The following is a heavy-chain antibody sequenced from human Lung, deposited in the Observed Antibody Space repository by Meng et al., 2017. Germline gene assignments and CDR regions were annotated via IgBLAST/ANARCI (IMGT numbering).Heavy chain of an antibody. V-gene: IGHV1-18*01. CDR1: GYTFTSYG. CDR2: ISAYNGNT. Sequence: ASVKVSCQASGYTFTSYGISWVRQAPGQGLEWMGWISAYNGNTNYAQKLQGRVTMTTDTSTSTAYMELRSLRSDDTAVYYCARLVRGVIFDYYFDYWGQGTLVTVSS. D-gene: IGHD3-10*01. CDR3: ARLVRGVIFDYYFDY. J-gene: IGHJ4*02.